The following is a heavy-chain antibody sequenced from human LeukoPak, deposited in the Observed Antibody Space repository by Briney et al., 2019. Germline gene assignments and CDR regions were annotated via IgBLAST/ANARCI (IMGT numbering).Heavy chain of an antibody. CDR3: ARDHPYSGSHLGDAFDI. J-gene: IGHJ3*02. Sequence: ASVKVSCKASGYTFTSYYMHWVRQAPGQGLEWMGIINPSGGSTSYAQKFQGRVTMTRDTSTSTVYMELSILRSEDTAVYYCARDHPYSGSHLGDAFDIWGQGTMVTVSS. V-gene: IGHV1-46*01. CDR2: INPSGGST. CDR1: GYTFTSYY. D-gene: IGHD1-26*01.